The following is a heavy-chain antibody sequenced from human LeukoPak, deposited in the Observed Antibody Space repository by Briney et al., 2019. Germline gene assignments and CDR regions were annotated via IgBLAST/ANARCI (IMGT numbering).Heavy chain of an antibody. D-gene: IGHD3-10*01. Sequence: EASVKVSCKASGYTFTGYYMHWVRQAPGQGLEWMGGIIPIFGTANHAQKFQGRVTITTDESTSTAYMELSSLRSEDTAVYYCARGSDHYYGSGSYSYYYYMDVWGKGTTVTVSS. V-gene: IGHV1-69*05. CDR1: GYTFTGYY. CDR2: IIPIFGTA. J-gene: IGHJ6*03. CDR3: ARGSDHYYGSGSYSYYYYMDV.